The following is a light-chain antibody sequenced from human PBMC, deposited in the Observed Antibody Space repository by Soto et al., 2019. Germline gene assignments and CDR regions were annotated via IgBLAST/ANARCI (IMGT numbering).Light chain of an antibody. J-gene: IGLJ3*02. CDR3: QSYDDTNQV. CDR1: SGSIASNY. V-gene: IGLV6-57*01. CDR2: EDN. Sequence: NFMLTQPHSVSASPGKTVIISCTRSSGSIASNYVQWYQQRPGSSPTTVIYEDNQRPSVVPDRFSGSIDSSSNSASLTISGLETEDEADYYCQSYDDTNQVFGGGTKLTVL.